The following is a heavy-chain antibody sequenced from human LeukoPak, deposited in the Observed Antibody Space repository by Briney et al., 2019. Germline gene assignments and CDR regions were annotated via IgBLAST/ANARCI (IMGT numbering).Heavy chain of an antibody. CDR1: GGTLSSYT. D-gene: IGHD1-26*01. Sequence: SLKVSCRASGGTLSSYTISWVRQAPGQGLEWMGRIIPILGIANYAQKFQGRVTITADKSTSTAYIELSSLRSEDTAVYYCARGIVGATAAFDIWGQGTMVTVSS. CDR3: ARGIVGATAAFDI. J-gene: IGHJ3*02. CDR2: IIPILGIA. V-gene: IGHV1-69*02.